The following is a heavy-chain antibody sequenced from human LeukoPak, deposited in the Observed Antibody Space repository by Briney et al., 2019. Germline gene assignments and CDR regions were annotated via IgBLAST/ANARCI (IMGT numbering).Heavy chain of an antibody. D-gene: IGHD3-10*01. CDR2: ISGSGDTT. CDR3: ARDRGSDGFDI. J-gene: IGHJ3*02. V-gene: IGHV3-23*01. CDR1: GFTFSTYD. Sequence: GASLRLSCAGSGFTFSTYDMNWVRQGPGKGLQWVSGISGSGDTTYYADSVKGRFTIYRDNSKNTVYLVMNSLRGEDTAEYYCARDRGSDGFDIWGQGTMVIVSS.